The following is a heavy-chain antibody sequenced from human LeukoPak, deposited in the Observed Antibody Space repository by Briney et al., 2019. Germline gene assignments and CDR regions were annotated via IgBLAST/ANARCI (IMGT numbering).Heavy chain of an antibody. D-gene: IGHD3-3*01. CDR1: GGSFSGYY. Sequence: SETLSLTCAVYGGSFSGYYWSWIRQPPGKGLEWIGEINHSGSTNYNPSLKSRVTISVDTSKNQFSLKLSSVTAADTAVYYCARGGGLRFLEWLSALDYWGQGTLVTVSS. J-gene: IGHJ4*02. V-gene: IGHV4-34*01. CDR3: ARGGGLRFLEWLSALDY. CDR2: INHSGST.